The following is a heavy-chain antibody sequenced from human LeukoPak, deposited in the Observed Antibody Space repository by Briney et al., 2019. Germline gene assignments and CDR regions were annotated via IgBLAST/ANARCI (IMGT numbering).Heavy chain of an antibody. CDR2: ISGSGGST. CDR3: AKGPRLYDSSGYYFDY. Sequence: GGSLRLSCAASGFTFSSYAMSWVHQAPGKGLEWVSAISGSGGSTYYADSVKGRFTISRDNSKNTLYLQMNSLRAEDTAVYYCAKGPRLYDSSGYYFDYWGQGTLVTVSS. J-gene: IGHJ4*02. D-gene: IGHD3-22*01. V-gene: IGHV3-23*01. CDR1: GFTFSSYA.